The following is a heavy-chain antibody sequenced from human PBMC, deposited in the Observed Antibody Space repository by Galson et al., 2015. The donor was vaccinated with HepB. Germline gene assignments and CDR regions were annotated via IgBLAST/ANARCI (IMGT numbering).Heavy chain of an antibody. CDR1: GYTFTSYY. D-gene: IGHD6-13*01. J-gene: IGHJ6*02. CDR3: ARRGIAAAEGDYYYGMDV. Sequence: SVKVSCKASGYTFTSYYMHWVRQAPGQGLEWMGIINPSGGSTSYAQKFQGRVTMTRDTSTSTVYMELSSLRSEDTAVYYCARRGIAAAEGDYYYGMDVWGQGITVTVSS. V-gene: IGHV1-46*01. CDR2: INPSGGST.